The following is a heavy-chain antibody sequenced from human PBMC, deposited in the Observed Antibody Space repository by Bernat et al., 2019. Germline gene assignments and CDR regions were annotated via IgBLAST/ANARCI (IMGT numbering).Heavy chain of an antibody. CDR2: IYPGDSDT. CDR1: GYSFTSYW. V-gene: IGHV5-51*01. CDR3: ERQGARYGDYVDY. Sequence: EVQLVQSGAEVKKPGESLKISCKVSGYSFTSYWIGWLRQMPGKGLEWMGIIYPGDSDTRYSPSFQGQVTISADKSISTAYLKWSSLKASDTAMYYCERQGARYGDYVDYWGQGTLVTVSS. J-gene: IGHJ4*02. D-gene: IGHD4-17*01.